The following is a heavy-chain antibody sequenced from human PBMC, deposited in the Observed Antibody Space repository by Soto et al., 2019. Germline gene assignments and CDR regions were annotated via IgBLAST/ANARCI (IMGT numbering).Heavy chain of an antibody. CDR3: ARARRGVIHRGHNWFDP. V-gene: IGHV4-31*03. Sequence: PSETLSLTCTVSGGSISSGGDYCSWIRQHPGKGLEWIGYIYYSGSTYYNPSLKSRVTISVDRSKNQFSLKLSSVTAADTAVYYCARARRGVIHRGHNWFDPWGQGTLVTVSS. D-gene: IGHD3-10*01. CDR1: GGSISSGGDY. J-gene: IGHJ5*02. CDR2: IYYSGST.